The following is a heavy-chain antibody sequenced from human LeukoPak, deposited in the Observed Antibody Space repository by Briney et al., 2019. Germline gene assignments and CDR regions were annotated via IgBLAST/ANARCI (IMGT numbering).Heavy chain of an antibody. CDR2: IYSDGST. J-gene: IGHJ4*02. CDR3: ARDLGYCSGSTCYVGYFDY. D-gene: IGHD2-15*01. CDR1: GFTVSSNY. V-gene: IGHV3-66*01. Sequence: GGSLRLSCAVSGFTVSSNYMSWVRQAPGKGLEWVSLIYSDGSTYYADSVKGRFTISRDNSKNTLYLQMNSLRAEDTAVYYCARDLGYCSGSTCYVGYFDYWGQGTLVTVSS.